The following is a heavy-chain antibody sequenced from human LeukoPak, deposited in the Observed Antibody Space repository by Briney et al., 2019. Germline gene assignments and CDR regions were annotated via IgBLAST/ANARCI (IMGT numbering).Heavy chain of an antibody. Sequence: PGGSLRLSCAASGFTFSSYGMHWVRQAPGKGLEWVAFIRYDGSNKYYADSVKGRFTISRDNSKNTLYLQMNSLRAEDTAVYYCARDYYGSGSYFDYWGQGTLVTVSS. J-gene: IGHJ4*02. V-gene: IGHV3-30*02. CDR2: IRYDGSNK. D-gene: IGHD3-10*01. CDR3: ARDYYGSGSYFDY. CDR1: GFTFSSYG.